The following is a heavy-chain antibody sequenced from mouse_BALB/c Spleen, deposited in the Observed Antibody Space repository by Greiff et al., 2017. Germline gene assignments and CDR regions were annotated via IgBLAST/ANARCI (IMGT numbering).Heavy chain of an antibody. Sequence: EVMLVESGGDLVKPGGSLKLSCAASGFTFSSYYMSWVRQTPEKRLELVAAINSNGGSTYYPDTVKGRFTISRDNAKNTLYLQMSSLKSEDTALYYCARRGNYYAMDYWGQGTSVTVSS. CDR3: ARRGNYYAMDY. CDR2: INSNGGST. CDR1: GFTFSSYY. D-gene: IGHD2-1*01. J-gene: IGHJ4*01. V-gene: IGHV5-6-2*01.